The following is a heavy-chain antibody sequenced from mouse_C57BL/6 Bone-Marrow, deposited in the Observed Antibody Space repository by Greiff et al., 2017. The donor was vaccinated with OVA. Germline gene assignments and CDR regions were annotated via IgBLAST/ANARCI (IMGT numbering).Heavy chain of an antibody. CDR1: GFTFSSYA. CDR2: ISDGGSYT. Sequence: EVKLVESGGGLVKPGGSLKLSCAASGFTFSSYAMSWVRQTPEKRLEWVATISDGGSYTYYPDNVKGRFTISRDNAKNNLYLQMSHLKSEDTAMYYCARDGYYDYDGFAYWGQGTLVTVSA. D-gene: IGHD2-4*01. V-gene: IGHV5-4*01. CDR3: ARDGYYDYDGFAY. J-gene: IGHJ3*01.